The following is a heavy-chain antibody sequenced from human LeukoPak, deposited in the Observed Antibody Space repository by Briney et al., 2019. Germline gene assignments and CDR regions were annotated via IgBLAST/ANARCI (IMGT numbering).Heavy chain of an antibody. Sequence: GGSLRLSCAASGFTFSSYWMSWVRQAPGKGLEWVSVIYSGGSTYYADSVKGRFTISRDNSKNTLYLQMNSLRAEDTAVYYCARDAVDYYGSGSLSPYYYYGMDVWGQGTTVTVSS. CDR2: IYSGGST. V-gene: IGHV3-66*01. CDR3: ARDAVDYYGSGSLSPYYYYGMDV. J-gene: IGHJ6*02. CDR1: GFTFSSYW. D-gene: IGHD3-10*01.